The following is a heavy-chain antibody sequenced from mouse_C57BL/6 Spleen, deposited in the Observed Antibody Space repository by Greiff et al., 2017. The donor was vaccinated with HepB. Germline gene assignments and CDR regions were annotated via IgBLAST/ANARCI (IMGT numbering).Heavy chain of an antibody. J-gene: IGHJ4*01. D-gene: IGHD1-1*01. CDR1: GYAFSSSW. Sequence: QVQLKQSGPELVKPGASVKISCKASGYAFSSSWMNWVKQRPGKGLEWIGRIYPGDGDTNYNGKFKGKATLTADKSSSTAYMQLSSLTSEDSAVYFCARYTTGLAMDYWGQGTSVTVSS. V-gene: IGHV1-82*01. CDR2: IYPGDGDT. CDR3: ARYTTGLAMDY.